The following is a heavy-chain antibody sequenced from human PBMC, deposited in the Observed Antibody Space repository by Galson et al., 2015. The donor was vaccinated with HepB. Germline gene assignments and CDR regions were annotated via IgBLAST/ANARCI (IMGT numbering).Heavy chain of an antibody. Sequence: QVQLQESGPRLVKPSETLSLTCAVSGDPISAYYWSWVRQSPGKGLEWIGYIFHTGTTNYNPSLKTRVTISLDTSKSQFSLKLRSATAADTAFYYWARLVWTRYFRPNRLDTWGQGILVTVSS. CDR2: IFHTGTT. J-gene: IGHJ5*02. CDR3: ARLVWTRYFRPNRLDT. CDR1: GDPISAYY. V-gene: IGHV4-59*01. D-gene: IGHD3/OR15-3a*01.